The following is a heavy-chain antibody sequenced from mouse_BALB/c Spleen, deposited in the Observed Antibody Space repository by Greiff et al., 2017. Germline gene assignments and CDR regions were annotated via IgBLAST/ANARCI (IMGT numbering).Heavy chain of an antibody. V-gene: IGHV1-4*01. CDR1: GYTFTSYT. J-gene: IGHJ3*01. CDR3: ARDYGNYAWFAY. CDR2: INPSSGYT. D-gene: IGHD2-1*01. Sequence: VKLMESGAELARPGASVKMSCKASGYTFTSYTMHWVKQRPGQGLEWIGYINPSSGYTNYNQKFKDKATLTADKSSSTAYMQLSSLTSEDSAVYYCARDYGNYAWFAYWGQGTLVTVSA.